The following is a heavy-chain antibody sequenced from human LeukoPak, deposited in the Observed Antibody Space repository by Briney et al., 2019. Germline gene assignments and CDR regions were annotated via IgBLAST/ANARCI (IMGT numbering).Heavy chain of an antibody. Sequence: GGSLRLSCAASGFTFSNAWMSWVRQAPGKGLEWVSAISGSGGSTYYADSVKGRFTISRDNSKNTLYLQMNSLRAEDTAVYYCAKVRPHMIVVVITFYFDYWGQGTLVTVSS. V-gene: IGHV3-23*01. CDR3: AKVRPHMIVVVITFYFDY. D-gene: IGHD3-22*01. J-gene: IGHJ4*02. CDR2: ISGSGGST. CDR1: GFTFSNAW.